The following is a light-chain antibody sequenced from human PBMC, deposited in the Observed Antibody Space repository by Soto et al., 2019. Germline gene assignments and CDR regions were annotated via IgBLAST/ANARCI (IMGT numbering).Light chain of an antibody. Sequence: EIVMTQSPATLSVSPGERATLSCRASQSVGTNLAWYQHKPGQDPRLLIYGASTRATGIPARFSGSGSGTEFTLTISSLQSEDFAVYYCQQYNNWPPLTFGGGSKVEIK. V-gene: IGKV3-15*01. CDR1: QSVGTN. CDR2: GAS. CDR3: QQYNNWPPLT. J-gene: IGKJ4*01.